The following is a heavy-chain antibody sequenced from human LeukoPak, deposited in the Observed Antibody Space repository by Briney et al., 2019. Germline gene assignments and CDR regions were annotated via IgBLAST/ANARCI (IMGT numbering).Heavy chain of an antibody. CDR3: ARHESSDSNYYPYFDY. D-gene: IGHD4-11*01. J-gene: IGHJ4*02. CDR1: GGSISSSSYY. V-gene: IGHV4-39*01. CDR2: IYYSGST. Sequence: SETLSLTCTVSGGSISSSSYYWGWIRQPPGKGLEWIGSIYYSGSTYYNPSLKSRVTISVDTSKNQFSLKLSSVTAADTAVYYCARHESSDSNYYPYFDYWGQGTLVTVSS.